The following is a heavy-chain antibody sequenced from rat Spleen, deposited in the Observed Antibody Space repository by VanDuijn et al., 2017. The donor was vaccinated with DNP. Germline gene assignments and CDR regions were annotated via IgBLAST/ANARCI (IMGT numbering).Heavy chain of an antibody. CDR2: ISYDGSRT. Sequence: EVQLVESGGGLVQPGRSLKLSCAASGFTFSDYAMAWVRQAPKKGLEWVATISYDGSRTYYRDSVRGRFTISRDDAKSTLYLQMDSLRSEDTATYYCARHYGGYSYYWYFDFWGPGTRVTVSS. J-gene: IGHJ1*01. CDR3: ARHYGGYSYYWYFDF. CDR1: GFTFSDYA. V-gene: IGHV5-17*01. D-gene: IGHD1-11*01.